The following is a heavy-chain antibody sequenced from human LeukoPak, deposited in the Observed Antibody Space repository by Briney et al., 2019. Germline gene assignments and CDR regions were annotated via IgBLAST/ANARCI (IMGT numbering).Heavy chain of an antibody. Sequence: SETLSLTCTVSGDSISSAYWGWIRQSAGKGLEYIGRLYVNGSPNSNPSLKSRVTMSLDTSKNQFSLKMTSVTAADSAIYFCARMPVPIHDAFDIWGQGTAVMVS. CDR1: GDSISSAY. V-gene: IGHV4-4*07. CDR2: LYVNGSP. J-gene: IGHJ3*02. CDR3: ARMPVPIHDAFDI. D-gene: IGHD2-2*01.